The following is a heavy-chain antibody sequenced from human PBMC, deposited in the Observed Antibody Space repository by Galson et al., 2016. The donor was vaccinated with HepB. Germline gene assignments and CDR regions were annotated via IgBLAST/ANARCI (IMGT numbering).Heavy chain of an antibody. V-gene: IGHV5-51*01. CDR3: ARLAVETGSLVFGY. D-gene: IGHD3-10*01. Sequence: QSGAEVKKPGESLQISCKTSGYNPATYWIGWVRQMPGKGLEWMGVIYPLDPDPRYSPSFEGQVTISADQSTRTAYLQWSSLKASYTAMYYCARLAVETGSLVFGYWGQGTLVTVSP. CDR2: IYPLDPDP. J-gene: IGHJ4*02. CDR1: GYNPATYW.